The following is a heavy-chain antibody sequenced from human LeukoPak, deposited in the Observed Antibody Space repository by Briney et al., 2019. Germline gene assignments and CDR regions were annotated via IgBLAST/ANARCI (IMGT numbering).Heavy chain of an antibody. V-gene: IGHV3-30*02. CDR1: GFTFSSYG. D-gene: IGHD1-26*01. Sequence: GGSLRLSCAASGFTFSSYGMHWVRQAPGKGLEWVAFIRYDGSNKYYADSVKGRFTISRDNSKNTLYLQMNSLRAEDTAVYYCARDPGIVGATLRTDYWGQGTLVTVSS. J-gene: IGHJ4*02. CDR2: IRYDGSNK. CDR3: ARDPGIVGATLRTDY.